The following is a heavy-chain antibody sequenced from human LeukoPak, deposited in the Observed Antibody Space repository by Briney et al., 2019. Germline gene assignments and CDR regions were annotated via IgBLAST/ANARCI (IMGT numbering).Heavy chain of an antibody. V-gene: IGHV1-8*03. CDR1: GYTFSGHY. CDR3: ARYYGGSYAFDI. CDR2: MNPNSGNT. D-gene: IGHD1-26*01. J-gene: IGHJ3*02. Sequence: ASVKVSCQASGYTFSGHYMHWVRQAPGQGLERMGWMNPNSGNTGYAQKFQGRVTITRNTSISTAYMELSSLRSEDTAVYYCARYYGGSYAFDIWGQGTMVTVSS.